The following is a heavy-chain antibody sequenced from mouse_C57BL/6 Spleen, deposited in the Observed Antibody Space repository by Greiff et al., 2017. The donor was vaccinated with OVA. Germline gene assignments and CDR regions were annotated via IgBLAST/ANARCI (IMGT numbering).Heavy chain of an antibody. Sequence: QVQLQQPGAELVKPGASVKLSCKASGYSFTSYWMHWVKQRPGRGLEWIGRIDPNSGGTKYNEKFKSMATLTVDKPSSTAYMQLSSLTSEDSAVYYCARSAYGSSYDAMDYWGQGTSVTVSS. V-gene: IGHV1-72*01. J-gene: IGHJ4*01. CDR2: IDPNSGGT. CDR1: GYSFTSYW. CDR3: ARSAYGSSYDAMDY. D-gene: IGHD1-1*01.